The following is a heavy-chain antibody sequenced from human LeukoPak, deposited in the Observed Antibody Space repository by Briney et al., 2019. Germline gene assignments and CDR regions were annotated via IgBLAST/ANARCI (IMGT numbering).Heavy chain of an antibody. CDR2: IYHSGST. D-gene: IGHD1-1*01. CDR1: GGSISSGGYS. J-gene: IGHJ4*02. V-gene: IGHV4-30-2*01. Sequence: SETLSLTCAVSGGSISSGGYSWSWIRQPPGKGLEWIGYIYHSGSTYYNPSLKSRVTISVDRSKDQFSLKLSSVTAADTAVYYCARVWNGAFFDYWGQGTLVTVSS. CDR3: ARVWNGAFFDY.